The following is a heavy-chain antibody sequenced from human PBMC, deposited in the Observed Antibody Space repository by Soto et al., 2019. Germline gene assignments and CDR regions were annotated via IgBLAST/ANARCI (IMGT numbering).Heavy chain of an antibody. CDR3: AKDIGGVDTGNYGMDV. CDR1: GVTFTNYA. D-gene: IGHD5-18*01. Sequence: QVQLVESGGGVVQPGMSLRLSCSASGVTFTNYAMHWVRQAPGKGLEWVADISYRGTETVYADSVKGRFTISRDNSKNTMYVQMSSLRSEDTAVYYCAKDIGGVDTGNYGMDVWGQGTTVIVSS. J-gene: IGHJ6*02. CDR2: ISYRGTET. V-gene: IGHV3-30*18.